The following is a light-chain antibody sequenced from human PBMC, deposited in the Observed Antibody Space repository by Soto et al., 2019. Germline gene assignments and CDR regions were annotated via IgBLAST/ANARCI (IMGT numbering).Light chain of an antibody. Sequence: QSALTQPPSASGSPGQSVAISCTGTASDIGGYTFVSWYQQHPGKAPKLLIYDVNKRPSGVPDRFSGSKSGNTASLTVSGLQXXXEADYYCSAHGGTNPYVFGTGTKVTVL. CDR1: ASDIGGYTF. CDR2: DVN. V-gene: IGLV2-8*01. CDR3: SAHGGTNPYV. J-gene: IGLJ1*01.